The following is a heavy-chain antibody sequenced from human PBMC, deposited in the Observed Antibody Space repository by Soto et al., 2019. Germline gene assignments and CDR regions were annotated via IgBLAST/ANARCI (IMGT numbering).Heavy chain of an antibody. J-gene: IGHJ4*02. D-gene: IGHD3-9*01. V-gene: IGHV3-23*01. CDR2: MSGSGNRT. CDR3: AKGTLRYFDWLLSDFDY. CDR1: GFTFTSYA. Sequence: GGSLRLSCTSSGFTFTSYALSWVRQAPGKTLEWLATMSGSGNRTYYADSVKGRSTISRDNSKNTLYLQMNSLRAEDTAVYYCAKGTLRYFDWLLSDFDYWGQGTLVTVSS.